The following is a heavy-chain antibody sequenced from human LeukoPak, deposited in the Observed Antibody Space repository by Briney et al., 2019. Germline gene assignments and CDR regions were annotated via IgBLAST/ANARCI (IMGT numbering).Heavy chain of an antibody. D-gene: IGHD6-6*01. CDR3: ARGGAVRFFDY. Sequence: SETLSLTCTVSGGSISSYYWSWIRQPPGKGLEWIGYIYYSGSTNYNPSLKSRVTISVDTSKNQFSLKLSSVTAADPAVYFCARGGAVRFFDYWGQGTLVTVSS. CDR1: GGSISSYY. V-gene: IGHV4-59*01. CDR2: IYYSGST. J-gene: IGHJ4*02.